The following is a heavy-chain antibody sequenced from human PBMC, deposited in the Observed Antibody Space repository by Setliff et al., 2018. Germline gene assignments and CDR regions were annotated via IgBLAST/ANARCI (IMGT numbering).Heavy chain of an antibody. CDR2: INHSGST. V-gene: IGHV4-4*02. D-gene: IGHD6-13*01. J-gene: IGHJ4*02. CDR3: AANPGIAAGGDFDY. Sequence: SETLSLTCTVSGGSISSSNWWSWVRQPPGKGLEWIGEINHSGSTNYNPSLKSRVTISMDTSKNQFSLKLSSVTAADTAVYYCAANPGIAAGGDFDYWGQGILVTV. CDR1: GGSISSSNW.